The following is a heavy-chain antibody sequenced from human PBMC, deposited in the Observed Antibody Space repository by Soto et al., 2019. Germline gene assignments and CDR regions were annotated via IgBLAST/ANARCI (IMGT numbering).Heavy chain of an antibody. V-gene: IGHV4-59*01. CDR3: ARASAYSSSWYFDP. CDR2: IYYSGST. Sequence: PSQTLSLTCTVSGGSISCYYWSWIRQPPGKGLEWIGYIYYSGSTNYNPSLKSRVTISVDTSKNQFSLKLSSVTAADTAVYYCARASAYSSSWYFDPWGQGTLVTVSS. J-gene: IGHJ5*02. D-gene: IGHD6-13*01. CDR1: GGSISCYY.